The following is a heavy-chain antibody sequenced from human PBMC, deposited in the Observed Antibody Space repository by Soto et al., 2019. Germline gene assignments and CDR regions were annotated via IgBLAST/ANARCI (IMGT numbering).Heavy chain of an antibody. J-gene: IGHJ3*02. CDR2: IYHTGGT. CDR3: AMYPFYGVRCDTAFQI. V-gene: IGHV4-4*02. D-gene: IGHD2-15*01. CDR1: GGSISSDNW. Sequence: QVQLQESGPGLVKPSGTLSLTCAVSGGSISSDNWWSWVRQPPGKGLEWLGEIYHTGGTFYNPSLRTPVPVSLDKSTTPFSLRLTSVPAAATAVSYFAMYPFYGVRCDTAFQIWGQGTTVTVSP.